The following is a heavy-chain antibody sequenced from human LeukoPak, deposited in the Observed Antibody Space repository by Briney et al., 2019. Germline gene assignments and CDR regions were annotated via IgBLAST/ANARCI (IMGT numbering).Heavy chain of an antibody. V-gene: IGHV4-59*01. CDR1: GGSISSYY. J-gene: IGHJ4*02. Sequence: SETLSLTCTVSGGSISSYYWSWIRQPPGKGLKWIGYIYYSGSTNYNPSLKSRVTISVDTSKNQFSLKLSSVTAADTAVYYCARGSRRHRVVVAAIRAVDYWGQGTLVTVSS. D-gene: IGHD2-15*01. CDR2: IYYSGST. CDR3: ARGSRRHRVVVAAIRAVDY.